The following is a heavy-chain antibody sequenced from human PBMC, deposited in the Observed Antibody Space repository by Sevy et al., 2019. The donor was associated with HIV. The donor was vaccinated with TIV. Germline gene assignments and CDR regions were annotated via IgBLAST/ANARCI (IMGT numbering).Heavy chain of an antibody. Sequence: ASVKVSCKASGGTFSSYAISWVRQAPGQGLEWMGGIIPIFGTANYAQKFQGRVTITADESTSTAYMELSSLRSEDTAGYYCARDLGRRTALWGQGTLVTVSS. CDR1: GGTFSSYA. CDR2: IIPIFGTA. CDR3: ARDLGRRTAL. J-gene: IGHJ4*02. D-gene: IGHD2-2*01. V-gene: IGHV1-69*13.